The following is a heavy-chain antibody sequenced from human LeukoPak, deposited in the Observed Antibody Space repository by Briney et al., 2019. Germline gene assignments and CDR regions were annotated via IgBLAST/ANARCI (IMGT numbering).Heavy chain of an antibody. J-gene: IGHJ4*02. D-gene: IGHD1-26*01. Sequence: GGSLRLSCAASGFTFGSYSVNWVRQAPGKGLEWVSFISSLSGTREYADSVKGRFTISRDNAKNSLYLQMNSLRVEDTAVYYCARDQGGSYSYWGQGTLVTVSS. CDR3: ARDQGGSYSY. CDR2: ISSLSGTR. V-gene: IGHV3-48*01. CDR1: GFTFGSYS.